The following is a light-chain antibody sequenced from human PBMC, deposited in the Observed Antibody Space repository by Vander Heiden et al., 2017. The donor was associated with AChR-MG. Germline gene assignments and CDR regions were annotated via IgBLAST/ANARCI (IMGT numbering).Light chain of an antibody. CDR1: QSLLHSNGYNY. CDR2: LGS. J-gene: IGKJ1*01. V-gene: IGKV2-28*01. CDR3: MQSLETPRT. Sequence: IVMTQSPLSPPVTPGEPASISCRSSQSLLHSNGYNYLDWYMQKPGQSPQLLIYLGSNRASGVPDRFSGSGSGTDFTLKISRVEAEDVGVYYCMQSLETPRTFGQGTKVEIK.